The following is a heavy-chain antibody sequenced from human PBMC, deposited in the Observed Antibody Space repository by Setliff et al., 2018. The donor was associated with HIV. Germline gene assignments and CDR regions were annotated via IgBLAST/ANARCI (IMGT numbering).Heavy chain of an antibody. D-gene: IGHD3-22*01. V-gene: IGHV1-69*13. CDR1: GGTFSAYA. Sequence: AASVKVSCKAFGGTFSAYAVSWVRQAPGQGLEWMGGIIPIFDRTNYAQKFQGRVTITADESTSTAYMELSSLRSEDTAVYYCARDPFPSTNYYDSSAYPFAEYFHHWGQGTLVTVSS. J-gene: IGHJ1*01. CDR2: IIPIFDRT. CDR3: ARDPFPSTNYYDSSAYPFAEYFHH.